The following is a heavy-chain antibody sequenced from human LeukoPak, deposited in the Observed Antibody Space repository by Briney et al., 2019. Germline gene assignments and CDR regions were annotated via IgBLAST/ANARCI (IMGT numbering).Heavy chain of an antibody. CDR3: ARDAPGYGGYGD. CDR2: ITDNGGTR. Sequence: GGSLRLSCAASGFTFSTFTMHWVRQAPGKGLEYVSGITDNGGTRNYANSVKGRFTISRDNAKNSLYLQMNSLRAEDTAVYYCARDAPGYGGYGDWGQGILVTVSS. J-gene: IGHJ4*02. D-gene: IGHD5-12*01. CDR1: GFTFSTFT. V-gene: IGHV3-64*01.